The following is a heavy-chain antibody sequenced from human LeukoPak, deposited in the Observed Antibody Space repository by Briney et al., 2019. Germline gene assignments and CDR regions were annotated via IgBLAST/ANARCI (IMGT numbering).Heavy chain of an antibody. J-gene: IGHJ4*02. CDR1: GFTFSSYG. V-gene: IGHV3-30*02. D-gene: IGHD6-19*01. CDR2: IRYDGSNK. CDR3: AKEFGWGSLLYYFDY. Sequence: GGSLRLSCAASGFTFSSYGMHWVRQAPGKGLEWVAFIRYDGSNKYYADSVKGRFTISRDNSKNTLYLQMNSLRAEDTAVYYCAKEFGWGSLLYYFDYWGQGTLVTVSS.